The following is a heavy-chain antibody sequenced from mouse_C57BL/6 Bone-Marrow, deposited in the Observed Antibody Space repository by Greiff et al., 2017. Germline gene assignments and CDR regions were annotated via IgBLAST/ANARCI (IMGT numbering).Heavy chain of an antibody. CDR2: ISSGSSTI. CDR3: SRPLYFDV. J-gene: IGHJ1*03. V-gene: IGHV5-17*01. CDR1: GFTFSDYG. D-gene: IGHD6-1*01. Sequence: EVQLVESGGGLVKPGGSLKLSCAASGFTFSDYGMHWVRQAPEKGLEWVAYISSGSSTISYADTVKGRFTITRDNAKNTLFLQMTSLRSEDTAMYYCSRPLYFDVWGTGTTVTVSS.